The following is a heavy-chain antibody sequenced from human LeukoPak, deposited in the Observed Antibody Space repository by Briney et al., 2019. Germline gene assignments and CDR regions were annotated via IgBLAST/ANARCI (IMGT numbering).Heavy chain of an antibody. J-gene: IGHJ1*01. CDR2: IYSGGST. D-gene: IGHD1-26*01. CDR3: ASAMGASAEYFQH. CDR1: GFTVSSNY. Sequence: GGSLRLSCAASGFTVSSNYMSWVRQAPGKGLEWVSVIYSGGSTYYADSVKGRFTISRDNSKNTLYLQMNSLRAEDTAVYYCASAMGASAEYFQHWGQGTLVTVSS. V-gene: IGHV3-53*01.